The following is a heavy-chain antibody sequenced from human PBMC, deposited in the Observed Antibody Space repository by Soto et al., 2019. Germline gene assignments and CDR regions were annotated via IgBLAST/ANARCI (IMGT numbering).Heavy chain of an antibody. Sequence: QVQLQESGPGLVKPSQTLSLTCTVSGGSISSGGYYWSWIRQHPGKGLEWIGYIYYSGSTYYNPSLERRVTISVDTSKNQFSLKLSSVTAADTAVYYCARETDYGSGSTNFDYWGQGTLVTVSS. CDR1: GGSISSGGYY. V-gene: IGHV4-31*03. CDR3: ARETDYGSGSTNFDY. CDR2: IYYSGST. J-gene: IGHJ4*02. D-gene: IGHD3-10*01.